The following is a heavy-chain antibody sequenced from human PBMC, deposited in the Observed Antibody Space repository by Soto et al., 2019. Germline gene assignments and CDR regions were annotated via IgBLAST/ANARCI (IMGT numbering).Heavy chain of an antibody. D-gene: IGHD3-10*01. V-gene: IGHV4-39*01. Sequence: SETLSLTCTVSGGSISGYYWTWTRQPPGKGLEWVGSLFYGGTTDYNPSLKSRLTMSLDTSKNHFSLKLRSVTAADTAVYYCARHRGPAPVYWGQGTLVTASS. CDR2: LFYGGTT. CDR1: GGSISGYY. J-gene: IGHJ4*02. CDR3: ARHRGPAPVY.